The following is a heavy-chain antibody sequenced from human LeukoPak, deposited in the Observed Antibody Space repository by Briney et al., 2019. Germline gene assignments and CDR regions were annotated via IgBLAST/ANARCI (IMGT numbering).Heavy chain of an antibody. D-gene: IGHD3-10*01. V-gene: IGHV4-34*01. J-gene: IGHJ4*02. CDR1: GGSFSGYY. CDR2: INHSGST. CDR3: ASENYGSGSYPDS. Sequence: SETLSLTCAVYGGSFSGYYWSWIRQPPGKGLEWIGEINHSGSTNYNPSLKSRVTISVDTSKNQFSQKLSSVTAADTAVYYCASENYGSGSYPDSWGQGTLVTVSS.